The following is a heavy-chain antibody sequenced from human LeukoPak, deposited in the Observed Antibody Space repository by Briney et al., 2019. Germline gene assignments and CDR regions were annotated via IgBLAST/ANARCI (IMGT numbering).Heavy chain of an antibody. V-gene: IGHV1-18*01. CDR2: ISAYNGNT. CDR3: ARHTYYYDSSGHYYYYYYMDV. J-gene: IGHJ6*03. Sequence: GASVKVSCKASGYTFTSYGISWVRQAPGQGLEWMGWISAYNGNTNYAQKLQGRVTMTTDTSTSTAYMELRSLRSDDTAVYYCARHTYYYDSSGHYYYYYYMDVWGKGTTVTVSS. D-gene: IGHD3-22*01. CDR1: GYTFTSYG.